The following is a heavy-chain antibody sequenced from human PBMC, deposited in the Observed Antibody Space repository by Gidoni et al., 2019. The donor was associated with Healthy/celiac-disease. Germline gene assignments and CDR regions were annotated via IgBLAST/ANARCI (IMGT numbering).Heavy chain of an antibody. D-gene: IGHD6-19*01. CDR1: GGSISSGGYY. V-gene: IGHV4-31*02. Sequence: QVQLQESGPGLVKPSQTLSLTCPVSGGSISSGGYYWSWSRQPPGKGLEWIGYIYYSGSTYYNPSLKSRVTISVDTSKNQFSLKLSSVTAADTAVYYCARARAGYSSGWEWGQGTLVTVSS. CDR2: IYYSGST. CDR3: ARARAGYSSGWE. J-gene: IGHJ4*02.